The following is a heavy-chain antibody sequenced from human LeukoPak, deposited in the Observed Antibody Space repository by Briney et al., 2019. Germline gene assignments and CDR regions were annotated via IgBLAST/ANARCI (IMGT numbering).Heavy chain of an antibody. D-gene: IGHD5-18*01. CDR2: ISSSGSTI. Sequence: PGGSLRLSCAASGFTFSSYSMMWVRQAPGKGLEWVSYISSSGSTIYYADSVKGRFTISRDNAKNSLYLQMNSLRAEDTAVYYCARDLNTAMVKGNYYYYYYMDVWGKGTTVTVSS. V-gene: IGHV3-48*04. CDR1: GFTFSSYS. CDR3: ARDLNTAMVKGNYYYYYYMDV. J-gene: IGHJ6*03.